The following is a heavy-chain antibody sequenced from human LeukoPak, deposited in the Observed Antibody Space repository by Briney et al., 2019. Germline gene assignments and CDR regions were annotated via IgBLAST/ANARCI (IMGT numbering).Heavy chain of an antibody. CDR1: GFSISSDA. V-gene: IGHV3-23*01. Sequence: PPGSMTPSCAASGFSISSDARRWVRQAPGHGLERVSAISGSGGSTYYADSVKGRFTISRDNSKNTLYLQMSSLRAEDTAVYYCAKDGDSSGWLYNIYFDYWGQGTLVTVSS. CDR2: ISGSGGST. D-gene: IGHD6-19*01. J-gene: IGHJ4*02. CDR3: AKDGDSSGWLYNIYFDY.